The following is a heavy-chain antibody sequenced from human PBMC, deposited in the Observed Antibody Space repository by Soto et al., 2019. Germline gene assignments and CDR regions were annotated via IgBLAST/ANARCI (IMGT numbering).Heavy chain of an antibody. J-gene: IGHJ4*02. V-gene: IGHV1-69*13. CDR1: GYTFSSYA. CDR3: ANTVPPATITTPIHY. D-gene: IGHD4-4*01. Sequence: SVKVSCKASGYTFSSYAMHWVRQAPGQRLEWMGGINPIFGTANYAQKFQGRVTITADESTSTAYMELSSLRSEDTAMYYCANTVPPATITTPIHYWGQGTLVTVSS. CDR2: INPIFGTA.